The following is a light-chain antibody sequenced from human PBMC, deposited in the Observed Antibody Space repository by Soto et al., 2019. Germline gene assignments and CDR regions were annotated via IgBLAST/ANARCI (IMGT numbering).Light chain of an antibody. J-gene: IGLJ1*01. CDR3: NSYTGSSTYV. CDR2: EVS. CDR1: SSDVGSYNR. V-gene: IGLV2-18*02. Sequence: QSVLTQPPSVSGSPGQSVAISCTGTSSDVGSYNRVSWYQQPPGAAPKLMIYEVSNRPSGVPDRFSGSKSGNTASLTISGLQAEDEADYYCNSYTGSSTYVVGTGTKLTVL.